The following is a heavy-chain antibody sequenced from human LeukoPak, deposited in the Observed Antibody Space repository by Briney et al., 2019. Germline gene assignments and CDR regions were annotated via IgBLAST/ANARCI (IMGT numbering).Heavy chain of an antibody. V-gene: IGHV4-39*07. J-gene: IGHJ2*01. CDR3: AKNRYAEALYDSSGYYRVLSWYFDL. CDR2: IYYSGST. Sequence: SETLSLTCTVSGDSISSSEYYWGWIRQPPGKGLEWIGSIYYSGSTYYNPSLKSRVTISVDTSKNQFSLKLSSVTAADTAVYYCAKNRYAEALYDSSGYYRVLSWYFDLWGRGTLVTVSS. D-gene: IGHD3-22*01. CDR1: GDSISSSEYY.